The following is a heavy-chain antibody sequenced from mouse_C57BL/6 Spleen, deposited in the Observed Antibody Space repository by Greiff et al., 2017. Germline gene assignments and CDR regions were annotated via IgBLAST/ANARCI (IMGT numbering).Heavy chain of an antibody. CDR2: IYPGDGDT. CDR1: GYAFSSYW. J-gene: IGHJ3*01. V-gene: IGHV1-80*01. CDR3: ARGGGGFWFAY. Sequence: VQLQQSGAELVKPGASVKISCKASGYAFSSYWMNWVKQRPGKGLEWIGQIYPGDGDTTYNGKFKGKATLTVDKSSSPASMQLSSLTSEDSAVYCCARGGGGFWFAYGGQGTLVTVSA.